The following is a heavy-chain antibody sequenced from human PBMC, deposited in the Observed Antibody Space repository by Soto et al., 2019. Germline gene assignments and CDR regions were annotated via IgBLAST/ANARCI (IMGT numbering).Heavy chain of an antibody. Sequence: SETLSLTCTVSGGSISSGGYYWSWIRQHPGKGLEWIGYIYYSGSTYYNPSLKSRVTISVDTSKNQFSLKLSSVTAADTAVYYCARYEYSSSSYYYYGMDVWGQGTTVTVSS. CDR3: ARYEYSSSSYYYYGMDV. D-gene: IGHD6-6*01. V-gene: IGHV4-31*03. J-gene: IGHJ6*02. CDR2: IYYSGST. CDR1: GGSISSGGYY.